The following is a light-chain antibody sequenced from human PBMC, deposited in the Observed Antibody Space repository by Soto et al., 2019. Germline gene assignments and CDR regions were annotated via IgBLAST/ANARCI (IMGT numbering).Light chain of an antibody. J-gene: IGKJ4*01. CDR3: QQLNSYAVT. Sequence: DIQLTQSPSFLSASVGDRVTITCRASQGISSYLAWYQQKPGKAPKLLIYAASTLQGGVPSRFSGSGSGTEFTLTISSLQPEDFATYYCQQLNSYAVTFGGGTKVEIK. CDR1: QGISSY. V-gene: IGKV1-9*01. CDR2: AAS.